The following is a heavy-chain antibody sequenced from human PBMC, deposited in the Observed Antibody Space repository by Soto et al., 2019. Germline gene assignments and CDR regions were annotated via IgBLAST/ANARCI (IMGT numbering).Heavy chain of an antibody. V-gene: IGHV4-30-4*01. D-gene: IGHD4-17*01. CDR2: ISNSGST. J-gene: IGHJ4*02. CDR1: GGSISSGYYY. CDR3: ATESGSTYGYFDY. Sequence: SETLSLTCSVSGGSISSGYYYWSWIRQPPGKGLEWIGNISNSGSTGYNPSLKTRLSMSVDRSKNQFTLRLTSVTAADTAVYFCATESGSTYGYFDYWGQGTQVTVSS.